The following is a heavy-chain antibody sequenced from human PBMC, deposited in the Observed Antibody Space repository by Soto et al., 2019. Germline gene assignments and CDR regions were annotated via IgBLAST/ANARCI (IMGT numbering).Heavy chain of an antibody. CDR3: AKTLPHFGLGRERGNGFDP. CDR2: IYWDDDK. D-gene: IGHD3-16*01. J-gene: IGHJ5*02. V-gene: IGHV2-5*02. CDR1: GFSLSTTGVG. Sequence: QITLKESGPTLVRPTQTLTLTCTFSGFSLSTTGVGVGWIRQPPGKALEWLALIYWDDDKRYSPSLKSRLTVTTDTSKNEVILTTTSMDPVDTARYYWAKTLPHFGLGRERGNGFDPWGQGTLVTVSS.